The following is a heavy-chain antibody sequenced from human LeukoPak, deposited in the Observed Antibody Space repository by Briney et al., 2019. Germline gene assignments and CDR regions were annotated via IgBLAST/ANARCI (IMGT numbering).Heavy chain of an antibody. D-gene: IGHD3/OR15-3a*01. CDR1: GGTFSSYA. CDR3: ARGFPGLTPFDY. CDR2: IIPIFGTA. J-gene: IGHJ4*02. Sequence: GASVKVSCKASGGTFSSYAISWVRQAPGQGLEWMGGIIPIFGTANYAQKFQGRVTITADESTSTAYMELRSLRSDDTAVYYCARGFPGLTPFDYWGQGTLVTVSS. V-gene: IGHV1-69*13.